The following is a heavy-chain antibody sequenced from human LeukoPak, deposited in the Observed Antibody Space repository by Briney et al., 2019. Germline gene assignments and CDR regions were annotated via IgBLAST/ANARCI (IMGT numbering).Heavy chain of an antibody. Sequence: GASVTVSCKASGYTFTSYGISWVRQAPGQGLEWMGWISAYNGNTNYAQKLQGRVTMTTDTSTSTAYMELRSLRSDDTAVYYCARDQSGYSYARADYWGQGTLVTVSS. CDR2: ISAYNGNT. CDR3: ARDQSGYSYARADY. V-gene: IGHV1-18*04. D-gene: IGHD5-18*01. J-gene: IGHJ4*02. CDR1: GYTFTSYG.